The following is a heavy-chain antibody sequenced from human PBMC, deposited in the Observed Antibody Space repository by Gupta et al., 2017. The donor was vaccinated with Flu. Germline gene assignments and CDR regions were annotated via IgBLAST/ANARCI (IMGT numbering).Heavy chain of an antibody. J-gene: IGHJ6*03. V-gene: IGHV3-30*18. CDR2: ISHDGRND. Sequence: KGLEWVALISHDGRNDFYAYSVKGRFSISRDKAKRTVDLQMNRLRTDDTGVYYCTKGAKFSSGIFYFHYYMYVWGNGTTVTVS. D-gene: IGHD3-22*01. CDR3: TKGAKFSSGIFYFHYYMYV.